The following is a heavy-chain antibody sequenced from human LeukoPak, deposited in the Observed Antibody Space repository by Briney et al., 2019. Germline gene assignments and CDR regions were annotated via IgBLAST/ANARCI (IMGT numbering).Heavy chain of an antibody. V-gene: IGHV4-38-2*02. Sequence: SGTLSLTCTVSGYSINSGYYWGWIRQPPGKGLEWIGSIYHSGSTYYNPSLKSRVTISVDTSKNQFSLKLSSVTAADTAVYYCARVFFRYSSSYAFDIWGQGTMVTVSS. CDR3: ARVFFRYSSSYAFDI. CDR2: IYHSGST. CDR1: GYSINSGYY. D-gene: IGHD6-13*01. J-gene: IGHJ3*02.